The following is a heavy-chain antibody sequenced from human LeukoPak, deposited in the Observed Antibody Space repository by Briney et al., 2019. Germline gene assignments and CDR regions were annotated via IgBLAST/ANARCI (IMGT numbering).Heavy chain of an antibody. CDR1: GGFRSNFY. J-gene: IGHJ4*02. Sequence: SETLSLTCTVSGGFRSNFYWNWIRQPPGKGLEWIGVIDYSGNTNHNPSLRSRVTISVDTSKNQFSLKLSSVTAADTAVYYCARGKLRITIFGVVTPLDYWGQGTLVTVSS. V-gene: IGHV4-59*12. CDR3: ARGKLRITIFGVVTPLDY. D-gene: IGHD3-3*01. CDR2: IDYSGNT.